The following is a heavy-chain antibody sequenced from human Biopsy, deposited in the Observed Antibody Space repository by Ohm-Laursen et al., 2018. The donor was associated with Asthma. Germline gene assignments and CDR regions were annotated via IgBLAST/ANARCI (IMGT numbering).Heavy chain of an antibody. CDR1: GLTFSNYG. J-gene: IGHJ4*02. CDR2: ISFDGSNK. Sequence: SLRLSCAASGLTFSNYGMHWVRQAPGKGLEWVAVISFDGSNKNYTDSVKGRFTISRDNSRNTLHLQMNSLRAEDTAVYYCAKDVFPGWELRRGPDYWGQGTLVTVSS. D-gene: IGHD1-26*01. CDR3: AKDVFPGWELRRGPDY. V-gene: IGHV3-30*18.